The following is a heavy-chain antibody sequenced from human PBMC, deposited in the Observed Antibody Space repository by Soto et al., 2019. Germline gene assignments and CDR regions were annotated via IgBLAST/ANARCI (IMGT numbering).Heavy chain of an antibody. D-gene: IGHD2-8*01. V-gene: IGHV3-15*01. CDR3: VTDVPNDVYPYDY. Sequence: TGGSLRLSCATSGFTFSGAWMTWVRQAPRKGLEWVALIKSKRDGETTHYAAPVEGRFTISRDDSKSTLSLQMNSLKVEDTAVYYCVTDVPNDVYPYDYWGQGALVTSPQ. J-gene: IGHJ4*02. CDR2: IKSKRDGETT. CDR1: GFTFSGAW.